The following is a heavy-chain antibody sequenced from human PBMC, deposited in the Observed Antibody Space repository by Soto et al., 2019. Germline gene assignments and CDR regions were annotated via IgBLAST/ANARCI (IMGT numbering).Heavy chain of an antibody. Sequence: ASVKVSCKASGYTFTSYDINWVQQATGQGLEWMGWMNPNSGNTGYAQKFQGRVTMTRNTSISTAYMELSSLRSEDTAVYYCARAEYYGSGSYSGYYGMDVWGQGTTVTVSS. V-gene: IGHV1-8*01. CDR3: ARAEYYGSGSYSGYYGMDV. CDR2: MNPNSGNT. J-gene: IGHJ6*02. D-gene: IGHD3-10*01. CDR1: GYTFTSYD.